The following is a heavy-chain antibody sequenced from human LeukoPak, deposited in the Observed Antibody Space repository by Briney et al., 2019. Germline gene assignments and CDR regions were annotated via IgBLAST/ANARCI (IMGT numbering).Heavy chain of an antibody. J-gene: IGHJ4*02. CDR1: GYTFTRYG. Sequence: ASVKVSCKASGYTFTRYGISWVRQAPGQRLEWMGWISAYNGHTNYTQKLQGRVTMTTDTSTSTAYMELRSLRSEDTAVYYCARRASSSWDYWGQGTLVTVSS. D-gene: IGHD6-13*01. CDR3: ARRASSSWDY. V-gene: IGHV1-18*01. CDR2: ISAYNGHT.